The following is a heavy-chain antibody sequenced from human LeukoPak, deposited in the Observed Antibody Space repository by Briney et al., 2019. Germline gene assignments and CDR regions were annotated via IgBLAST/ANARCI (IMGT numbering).Heavy chain of an antibody. V-gene: IGHV1-18*01. Sequence: GASVKVSCKASGYTFTSYGISWVRQAPGQGLEWMGWISAYNGNTNYAQKLQGRVTMTTDTSTSTAYMDLSSLGSDDTAVYYCARDGEYGTGSYYRGSFDYWGQGILVTVSS. D-gene: IGHD3-10*01. J-gene: IGHJ4*02. CDR1: GYTFTSYG. CDR2: ISAYNGNT. CDR3: ARDGEYGTGSYYRGSFDY.